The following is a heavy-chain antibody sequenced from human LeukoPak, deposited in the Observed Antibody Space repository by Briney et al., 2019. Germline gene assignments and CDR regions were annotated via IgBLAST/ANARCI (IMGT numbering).Heavy chain of an antibody. J-gene: IGHJ3*02. Sequence: PGGSLRLSCAASGFTFSSYSMNWVRQAPGKGLEWVSSISSSSSYIYYADSVKGRFTISRDNAKNSLYLQMNSLRAEDTAVYYCARVGIVVVPAAMRGAFDIWGQGTMVTVS. CDR3: ARVGIVVVPAAMRGAFDI. D-gene: IGHD2-2*01. CDR2: ISSSSSYI. CDR1: GFTFSSYS. V-gene: IGHV3-21*01.